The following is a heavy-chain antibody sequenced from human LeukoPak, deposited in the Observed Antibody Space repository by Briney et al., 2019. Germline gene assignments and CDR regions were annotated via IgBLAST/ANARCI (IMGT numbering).Heavy chain of an antibody. CDR3: ARHLLPGVYYYDSWGDY. CDR1: GYSFTRYW. D-gene: IGHD3-22*01. V-gene: IGHV5-51*01. Sequence: GESLKISCKGSGYSFTRYWIGWVRQMPGKGLGWMGILYPGDSDTRYSPSFEGQVTIPADKSLSFTYLQWASLRASDTAIYYCARHLLPGVYYYDSWGDYWGQGTLVSVSS. CDR2: LYPGDSDT. J-gene: IGHJ4*02.